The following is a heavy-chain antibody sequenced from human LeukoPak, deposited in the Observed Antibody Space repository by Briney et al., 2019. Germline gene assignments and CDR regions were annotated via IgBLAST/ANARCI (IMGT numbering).Heavy chain of an antibody. CDR3: AKNGSGSYLDDY. CDR1: GYTVTSYG. Sequence: GASVKVSCKASGYTVTSYGISWGRQAPGQGLELMGWITAYNGHTNYAQKLQGRVRMTTDTSTSTAYMELRSLRSDDTAVYYCAKNGSGSYLDDYWGQGTLVTVSS. J-gene: IGHJ4*02. CDR2: ITAYNGHT. V-gene: IGHV1-18*01. D-gene: IGHD1-26*01.